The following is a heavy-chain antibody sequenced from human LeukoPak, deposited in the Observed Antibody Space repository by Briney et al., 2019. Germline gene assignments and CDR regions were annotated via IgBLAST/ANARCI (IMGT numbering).Heavy chain of an antibody. Sequence: GASVKVSCKASGYTFTSYYMHWVRQAPGQGLEWMGIINPSGGSTSYAQKFQGRVTMTRDTSTSTVYMEQSNLKSEDTAVYYCYSGYDSGRYWGQGTLVSVSS. CDR2: INPSGGST. CDR1: GYTFTSYY. V-gene: IGHV1-46*03. D-gene: IGHD5-12*01. CDR3: YSGYDSGRY. J-gene: IGHJ4*02.